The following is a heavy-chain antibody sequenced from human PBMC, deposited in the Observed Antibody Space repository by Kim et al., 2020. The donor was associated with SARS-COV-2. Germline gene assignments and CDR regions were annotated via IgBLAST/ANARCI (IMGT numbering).Heavy chain of an antibody. CDR3: ARHKMSTNAFDI. Sequence: SETLSLTCVLSGDSITSNYWWSWVRQTPGKGLEWTGEIYRDGTTNYNPSLRGRVTISLDKSKNQVSLTLTTVTAVDTAIYYCARHKMSTNAFDIWGQGT. CDR2: IYRDGTT. J-gene: IGHJ3*02. CDR1: GDSITSNYW. D-gene: IGHD1-1*01. V-gene: IGHV4-4*02.